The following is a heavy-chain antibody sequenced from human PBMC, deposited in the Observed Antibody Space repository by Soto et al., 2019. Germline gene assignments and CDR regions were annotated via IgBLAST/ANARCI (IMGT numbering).Heavy chain of an antibody. CDR3: ARLTIPPSNWFDP. CDR2: IYYSGST. Sequence: SETLSLTCTVSGGSISSSSYYWGWIRQPPGKGLEWIGSIYYSGSTYYNPSLKSRVTISVDTSKNQFSLKLSSVTAADTAVYYCARLTIPPSNWFDPWGQGTLVTVSS. J-gene: IGHJ5*02. CDR1: GGSISSSSYY. V-gene: IGHV4-39*01. D-gene: IGHD3-3*01.